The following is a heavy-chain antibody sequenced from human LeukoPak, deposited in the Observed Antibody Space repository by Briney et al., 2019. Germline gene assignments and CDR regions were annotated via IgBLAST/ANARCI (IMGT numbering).Heavy chain of an antibody. V-gene: IGHV3-23*01. CDR1: GFTFSSYA. CDR3: AKVSPMVRGIKDVFDI. Sequence: GGSLRLSCAASGFTFSSYAMSWVRQAPGKGLVCVSAISGRGDYTFYADSVKGRFTISRDNSKSTLYLQLNSLRAADTAIYYCAKVSPMVRGIKDVFDIWGQGTVVTVSS. CDR2: ISGRGDYT. D-gene: IGHD3-10*01. J-gene: IGHJ3*02.